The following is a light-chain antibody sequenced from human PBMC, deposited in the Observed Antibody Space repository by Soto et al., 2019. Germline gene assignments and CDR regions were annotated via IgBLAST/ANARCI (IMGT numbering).Light chain of an antibody. CDR2: DAS. J-gene: IGKJ1*01. CDR3: QQYDTFPRT. Sequence: DIQMTQSPSTLSASVGDRVVITCRASQNINKWLAWYQQKPGKAPKFLIYDASTLETGVPSRFSGSGSGTEFTLTLSSLQPDDFATFYCQQYDTFPRTFGQGTKVDIK. CDR1: QNINKW. V-gene: IGKV1-5*01.